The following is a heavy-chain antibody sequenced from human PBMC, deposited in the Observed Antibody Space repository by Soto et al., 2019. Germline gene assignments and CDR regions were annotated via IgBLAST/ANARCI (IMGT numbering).Heavy chain of an antibody. CDR3: ARMAPPIDY. J-gene: IGHJ4*02. CDR1: GFTFTSYW. D-gene: IGHD5-12*01. Sequence: PGGSLRLSCAASGFTFTSYWMDWVRQAPGKGLEWVAMINEDGSEKYYVDSVKGRFTISRDNAKNSLYLEMDSLRAEDTAVYYCARMAPPIDYWGQGTLVTVSS. CDR2: INEDGSEK. V-gene: IGHV3-7*02.